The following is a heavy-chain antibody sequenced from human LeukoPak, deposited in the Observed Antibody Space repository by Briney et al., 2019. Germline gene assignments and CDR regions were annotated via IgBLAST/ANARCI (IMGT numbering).Heavy chain of an antibody. J-gene: IGHJ3*02. CDR2: INHSGST. D-gene: IGHD4-17*01. Sequence: PSETLSLTCAVYGGSFSGYYWSWIRQPPGKGLEWIGEINHSGSTNYNPSLKSRVTISVDTSKNQFSLKLSSVTAADTAVYYCARTTTVTTRAFDIWGQGTMVTVSS. CDR1: GGSFSGYY. V-gene: IGHV4-34*01. CDR3: ARTTTVTTRAFDI.